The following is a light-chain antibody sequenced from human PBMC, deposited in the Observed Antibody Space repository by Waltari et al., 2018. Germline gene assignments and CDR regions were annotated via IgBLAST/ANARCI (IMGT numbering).Light chain of an antibody. CDR2: RSD. CDR3: AAWDDSLSSYV. CDR1: SPSVGRNF. J-gene: IGLJ1*01. V-gene: IGLV1-47*01. Sequence: QSVLTQPPSASGTPGQEVPISCSGTSPSVGRNFVFWYQQRPGAAPKLLIFRSDRRPSGVPDRISGSKSGTSASLVITGLRSEDEADYYCAAWDDSLSSYVFGTGTKVTVL.